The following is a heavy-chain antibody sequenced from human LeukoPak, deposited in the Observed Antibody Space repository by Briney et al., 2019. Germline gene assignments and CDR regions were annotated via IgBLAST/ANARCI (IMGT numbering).Heavy chain of an antibody. CDR3: ARGRMYYYDSSGYRNDAFDI. J-gene: IGHJ3*02. V-gene: IGHV4-39*07. D-gene: IGHD3-22*01. CDR1: GGSIISSRDH. CDR2: VHYSGTA. Sequence: SSETLSLTCSVSGGSIISSRDHWDWIRQPPGKGLEWIASVHYSGTAYYNPSLRSRVTISVDTSKNQFSLKLSSVTAADTAVYYCARGRMYYYDSSGYRNDAFDIWGQGTMVTVSS.